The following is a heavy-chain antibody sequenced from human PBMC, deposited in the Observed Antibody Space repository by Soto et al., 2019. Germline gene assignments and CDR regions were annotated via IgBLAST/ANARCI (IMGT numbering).Heavy chain of an antibody. D-gene: IGHD6-13*01. CDR3: ARPGIAAAVSPIGDYKPPYAMDV. Sequence: SATRSVSGAGCGGFLGGGDGTGSGQPPEGVLEWIGEINHSGSTNYNPSLKSRVTISVDTSKNQFSLKLSSVTAADTAVYYCARPGIAAAVSPIGDYKPPYAMDVWGQGTTVS. J-gene: IGHJ6*02. CDR2: INHSGST. V-gene: IGHV4-34*01. CDR1: GGFLGGGD.